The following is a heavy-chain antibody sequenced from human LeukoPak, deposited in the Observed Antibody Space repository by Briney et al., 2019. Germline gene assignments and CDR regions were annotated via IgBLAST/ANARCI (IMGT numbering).Heavy chain of an antibody. V-gene: IGHV3-7*05. CDR1: GFTFSSYW. Sequence: PGGSLRLSCAASGFTFSSYWMSWVRQAPGRGLEWVARIKEGGGDTYYVDSVKGRFTISRDKAKKTVYLEMNSLRVEDTAVYYCAREWWDLDYWGQGTLVTVSS. J-gene: IGHJ4*02. CDR3: AREWWDLDY. CDR2: IKEGGGDT. D-gene: IGHD2-15*01.